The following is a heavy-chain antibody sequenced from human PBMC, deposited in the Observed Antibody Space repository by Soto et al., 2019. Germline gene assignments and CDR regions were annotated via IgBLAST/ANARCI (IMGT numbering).Heavy chain of an antibody. V-gene: IGHV4-30-2*01. Sequence: LSLTCAVSGASISSGGYSWSWIRQPPGKGLEWIGYIYHSGSTYYNPSLKSRVTISVDRSKNQFSLKLSSVTAADTAVYYCARYSGYDYYFDYWGQGTLVTVSS. CDR3: ARYSGYDYYFDY. J-gene: IGHJ4*02. CDR2: IYHSGST. CDR1: GASISSGGYS. D-gene: IGHD5-12*01.